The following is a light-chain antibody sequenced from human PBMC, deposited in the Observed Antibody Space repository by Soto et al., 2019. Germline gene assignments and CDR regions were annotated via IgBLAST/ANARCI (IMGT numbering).Light chain of an antibody. J-gene: IGLJ1*01. CDR3: SSYTSSSTLYV. CDR2: EVN. CDR1: SSDDGGYTY. V-gene: IGLV2-14*01. Sequence: QSVLTQPASVSGSPRQSITISCTGASSDDGGYTYVSWYQQHPGKAPKLMIYEVNNRPSGVSNRFSGSKSGNTASLTISGLQAEDEADYYCSSYTSSSTLYVFGTGTKLTVL.